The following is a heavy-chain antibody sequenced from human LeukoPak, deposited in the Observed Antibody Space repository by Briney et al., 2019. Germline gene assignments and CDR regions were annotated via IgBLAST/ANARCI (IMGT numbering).Heavy chain of an antibody. V-gene: IGHV4-4*07. Sequence: SETLSLTCTVSGGSINNYYWSWIRQPAGKGPEYIGRIYISGSTNYNPSLKSRVTMSVDTSKNQFSLKLSSVTAADTAVYYCARVNDFWGESYYYYYMDVWGKGTTVTVSS. CDR2: IYISGST. D-gene: IGHD3-3*01. J-gene: IGHJ6*03. CDR1: GGSINNYY. CDR3: ARVNDFWGESYYYYYMDV.